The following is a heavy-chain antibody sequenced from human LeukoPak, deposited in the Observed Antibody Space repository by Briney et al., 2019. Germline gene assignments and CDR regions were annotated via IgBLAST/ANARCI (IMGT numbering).Heavy chain of an antibody. V-gene: IGHV4-61*02. CDR1: GGSISSGSYY. Sequence: PSETLSLTCTVSGGSISSGSYYWSWIRQPAGKGLEWIGRIYTSGSTNYNPSLKSRVTISVDTSKNQFSLKLSSVTAADTAVYYCARARGGDFWRGAFDIWGQGTMVTVSS. CDR2: IYTSGST. D-gene: IGHD3-3*01. CDR3: ARARGGDFWRGAFDI. J-gene: IGHJ3*02.